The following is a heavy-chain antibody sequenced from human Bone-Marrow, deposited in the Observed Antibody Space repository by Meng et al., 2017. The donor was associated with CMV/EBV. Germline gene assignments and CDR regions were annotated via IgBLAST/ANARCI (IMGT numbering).Heavy chain of an antibody. J-gene: IGHJ6*02. CDR1: RFTFRTYW. V-gene: IGHV3-7*01. CDR2: IKQDGSEK. Sequence: GGPLRSSCAASRFTFRTYWMSWVRQAPGKGLEWVANIKQDGSEKYYVDSVKGRFTVSRDNAKNSLYFQMNSLRAEDTAVYYCARAGGTYENLYGMDVWGQGTTVTFYS. CDR3: ARAGGTYENLYGMDV. D-gene: IGHD3-16*01.